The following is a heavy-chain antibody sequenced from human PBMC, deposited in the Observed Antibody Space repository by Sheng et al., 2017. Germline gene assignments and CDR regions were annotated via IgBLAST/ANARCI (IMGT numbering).Heavy chain of an antibody. CDR3: ARDLYGSRSHSCGMDV. CDR2: ISYDGNNK. V-gene: IGHV3-30*19. CDR1: GFTFRDAW. J-gene: IGHJ6*02. Sequence: VQLVESGGGLVRTGGSLRLSCVWSGFTFRDAWFSWVRQTPGQRLEWVAMISYDGNNKYYADAVRGRFTISRDNSRNTLYLQMNSLRGEDTAVYYCARDLYGSRSHSCGMDVWDQGP. D-gene: IGHD3-10*01.